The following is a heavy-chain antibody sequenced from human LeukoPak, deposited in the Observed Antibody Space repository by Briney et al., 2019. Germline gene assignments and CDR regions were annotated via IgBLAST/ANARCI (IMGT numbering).Heavy chain of an antibody. Sequence: SETLSLTCTVSGGSISSYYWSWIRQPPGKGLEWIGYIYYSGSTNYNPSLKSRVTISVDTSKNQFSLKLSSVTAADTAVYYCARDHWNYHGSGSYYRYFDLWGRGTLVTVSS. V-gene: IGHV4-59*01. CDR1: GGSISSYY. D-gene: IGHD3-10*01. CDR3: ARDHWNYHGSGSYYRYFDL. CDR2: IYYSGST. J-gene: IGHJ2*01.